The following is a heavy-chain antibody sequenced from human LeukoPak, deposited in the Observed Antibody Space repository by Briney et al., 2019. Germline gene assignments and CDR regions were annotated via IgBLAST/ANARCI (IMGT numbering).Heavy chain of an antibody. J-gene: IGHJ4*02. CDR3: ARDVWAGFDY. V-gene: IGHV3-48*01. CDR1: GFTFSTYN. CDR2: ISSSSSTI. D-gene: IGHD6-19*01. Sequence: PGGSLRLSCAASGFTFSTYNLNWVRQAPGKGLEWFSYISSSSSTIYYADSVKGRFTISRDNAKNPLYLQMNSLRAEDTAVYYCARDVWAGFDYWGQGSLVTVSS.